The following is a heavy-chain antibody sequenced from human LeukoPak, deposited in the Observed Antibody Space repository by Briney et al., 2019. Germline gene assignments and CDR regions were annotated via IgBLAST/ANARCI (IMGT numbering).Heavy chain of an antibody. CDR1: GFTFSSYA. D-gene: IGHD2-21*02. Sequence: GGSLRLSCAASGFTFSSYAMAWVRQAPGKGLEWGSTLSGPGGNTYYADSVRGRFTISRDNSKNTLYLQMNSLRAEDTAVYYCAKAWALTYLGGVDSWGQGTLVTVSS. CDR3: AKAWALTYLGGVDS. J-gene: IGHJ4*02. V-gene: IGHV3-23*01. CDR2: LSGPGGNT.